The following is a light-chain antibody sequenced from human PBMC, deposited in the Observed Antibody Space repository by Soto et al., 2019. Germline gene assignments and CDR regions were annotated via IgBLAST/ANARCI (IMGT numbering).Light chain of an antibody. CDR2: KAS. CDR3: QQYNSYSRT. J-gene: IGKJ1*01. V-gene: IGKV1-5*03. Sequence: DIQMTQSPSTLSASVGDRVTITCRARQSISSWLACYQQKPGKAPKLLIYKASSLESGVPSRFSGSGSGTEFTLTISSLQPDDFATYYCQQYNSYSRTFGQGTKVEIK. CDR1: QSISSW.